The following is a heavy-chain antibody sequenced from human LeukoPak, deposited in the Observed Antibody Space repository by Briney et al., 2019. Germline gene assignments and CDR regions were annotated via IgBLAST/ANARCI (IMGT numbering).Heavy chain of an antibody. V-gene: IGHV4-59*12. CDR3: ARDWALIAAAEWFDP. J-gene: IGHJ5*02. CDR2: IYYSGST. Sequence: SETLSLTCTVSGGSISSYYWSWIRQPPGKGLEWIGYIYYSGSTYYNPSLKSRVTISVDTSKNQFSLKLSSVTAADTAVYYCARDWALIAAAEWFDPWGQGTLVTVSS. D-gene: IGHD6-13*01. CDR1: GGSISSYY.